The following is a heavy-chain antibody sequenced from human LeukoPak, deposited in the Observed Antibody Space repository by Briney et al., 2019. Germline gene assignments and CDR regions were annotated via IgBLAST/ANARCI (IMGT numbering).Heavy chain of an antibody. CDR3: ARQVYGSGSYYNAHYYFDY. D-gene: IGHD3-10*01. V-gene: IGHV4-39*01. CDR1: GGSISSSSYY. CDR2: IYYSGST. Sequence: SETLSLTCTVSGGSISSSSYYWGWIRQPPGKGLEWIGSIYYSGSTYYNPSLKSRVTISVDTSKNQFSLKLSSVTAADTAVYYCARQVYGSGSYYNAHYYFDYWGQGTLVTVSS. J-gene: IGHJ4*02.